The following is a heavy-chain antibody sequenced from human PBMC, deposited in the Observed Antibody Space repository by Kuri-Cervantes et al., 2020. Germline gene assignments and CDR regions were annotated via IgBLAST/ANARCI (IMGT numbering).Heavy chain of an antibody. CDR3: ARVDRAMRVRGGNGGY. D-gene: IGHD3-10*01. CDR2: IYYTGST. V-gene: IGHV4-39*07. J-gene: IGHJ4*02. Sequence: SETLSLTCTVSGGSISSSTYYWDWIRQPPEKGLEWIGSIYYTGSTYYNPSLKSRVTISVDTSKNQFSLKLSSVTAADTAVYYCARVDRAMRVRGGNGGYWGQGTLVTVSS. CDR1: GGSISSSTYY.